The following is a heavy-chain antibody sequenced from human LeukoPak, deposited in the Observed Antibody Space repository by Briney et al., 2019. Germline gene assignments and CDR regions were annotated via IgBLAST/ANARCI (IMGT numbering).Heavy chain of an antibody. Sequence: GGSLRLSCAASGLTFSDYYMSWIRQAPGKGLEWVSYISRSGSTINYADSVKGRFTISRDNAKNSLYLQMNSLRADDTAVYYCARERQNKDFWSGGDYWGQGTLVTVSS. CDR3: ARERQNKDFWSGGDY. CDR1: GLTFSDYY. J-gene: IGHJ4*02. D-gene: IGHD3-3*01. V-gene: IGHV3-11*04. CDR2: ISRSGSTI.